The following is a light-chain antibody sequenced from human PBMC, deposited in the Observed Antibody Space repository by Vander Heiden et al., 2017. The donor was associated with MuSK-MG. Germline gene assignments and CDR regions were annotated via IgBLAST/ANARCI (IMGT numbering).Light chain of an antibody. J-gene: IGKJ4*01. CDR3: QQYNNWPPELT. V-gene: IGKV3-15*01. CDR1: ECSSN. CDR2: GAS. Sequence: EIVMTQSPATLSVSPREKSHPLLQGQSECSSNLAWYQQKPGQAPRLLIYGASTRATGIPARFSGSGSETEFTLTISSLQSEDFAVYYCQQYNNWPPELTFGGGTKVEIK.